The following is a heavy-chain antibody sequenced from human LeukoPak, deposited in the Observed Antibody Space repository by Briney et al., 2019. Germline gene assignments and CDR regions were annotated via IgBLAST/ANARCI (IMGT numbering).Heavy chain of an antibody. D-gene: IGHD5-12*01. CDR3: ARDPRGTYDY. V-gene: IGHV1-2*02. J-gene: IGHJ4*02. Sequence: ASVKVSCTASGYSFTASYNIHWLRPAPGQGPEFMGWINPSSGDTRYAQRFQGRVTVTRDTIISTAYMELSSLTSDDTAVYYCARDPRGTYDYWGQGSLVTVSS. CDR2: INPSSGDT. CDR1: GYSFTASYN.